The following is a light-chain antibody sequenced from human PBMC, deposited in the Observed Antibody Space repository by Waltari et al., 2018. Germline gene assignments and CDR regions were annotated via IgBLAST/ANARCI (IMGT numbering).Light chain of an antibody. CDR1: RGSIGRSY. Sequence: NFVLTQSPSVSESPGKTITITCTRIRGSIGRSYVQWYQQRPGSAPMTVMYENNQRLPGVPDRFSGSIDSSSNSASLTISGLQTEDGADYYCQSYDDSNRAVFGGGTQLTVL. J-gene: IGLJ7*01. CDR2: ENN. V-gene: IGLV6-57*04. CDR3: QSYDDSNRAV.